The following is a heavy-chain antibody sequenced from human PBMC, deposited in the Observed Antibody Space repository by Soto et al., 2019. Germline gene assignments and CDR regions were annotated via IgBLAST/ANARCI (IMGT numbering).Heavy chain of an antibody. V-gene: IGHV1-2*04. CDR1: GYTFTGYY. D-gene: IGHD4-17*01. CDR2: INPNSGGT. J-gene: IGHJ4*02. CDR3: ARGGDYGDYYFDY. Sequence: ASVKVSCKASGYTFTGYYMHWVRQAPGQGLEWMGWINPNSGGTNYAQKFQGWVTMTRNTSISTAYMELSSLRSEDTAVYYCARGGDYGDYYFDYWGQGTLVTVSS.